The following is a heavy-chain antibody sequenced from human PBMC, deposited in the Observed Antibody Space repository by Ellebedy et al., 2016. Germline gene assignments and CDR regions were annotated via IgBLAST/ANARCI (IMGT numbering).Heavy chain of an antibody. CDR3: ARTYSGYGYNWFDP. D-gene: IGHD5-12*01. CDR2: IYYSGST. J-gene: IGHJ5*02. V-gene: IGHV4-59*08. Sequence: SETLSLTXSVSDGSVDTYYWTWIRQAPGKGLEWIGYIYYSGSTKLNPSLKSRVTMSVDTSKNQFSLKLSSVTAADTAVYYCARTYSGYGYNWFDPWGQGALVTVSS. CDR1: DGSVDTYY.